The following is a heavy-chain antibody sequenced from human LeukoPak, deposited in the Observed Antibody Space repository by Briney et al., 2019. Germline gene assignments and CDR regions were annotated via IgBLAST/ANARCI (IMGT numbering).Heavy chain of an antibody. CDR3: ARAMSIAARLQTIFDY. J-gene: IGHJ4*02. V-gene: IGHV4-39*01. D-gene: IGHD6-6*01. CDR2: IYYSGST. Sequence: PSETLSLTCTASGGSISSSSYYWGWIRQPPGKGLEWIGSIYYSGSTYYNPSLKSRVTISVDTSKNQFSLNLTSVTAADTAVYYCARAMSIAARLQTIFDYWGQGTLVTVSS. CDR1: GGSISSSSYY.